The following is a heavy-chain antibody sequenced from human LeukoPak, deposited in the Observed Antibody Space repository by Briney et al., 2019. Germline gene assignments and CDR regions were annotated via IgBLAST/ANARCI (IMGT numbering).Heavy chain of an antibody. D-gene: IGHD6-19*01. CDR3: ASSLAVAGPRDY. CDR1: GYTFTSYY. V-gene: IGHV1-46*01. Sequence: ASVKVSCKASGYTFTSYYMHWARQAPGQGLEWMGIINPSGGSTSYAQKFQGRVTMTRDTSTSTVYMELSSLRSEDTAVYYCASSLAVAGPRDYWGQGTLVTVSS. J-gene: IGHJ4*02. CDR2: INPSGGST.